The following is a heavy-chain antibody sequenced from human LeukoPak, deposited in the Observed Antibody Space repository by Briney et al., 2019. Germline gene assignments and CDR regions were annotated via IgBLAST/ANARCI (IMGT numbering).Heavy chain of an antibody. D-gene: IGHD6-13*01. CDR2: MSGCGGGI. J-gene: IGHJ4*02. CDR3: AKDVANRYSSSAGGRGPRSKFDY. V-gene: IGHV3-23*01. CDR1: GFTFSRYV. Sequence: GGSLRLSCAASGFTFSRYVMSWVRQAPGKGLEWVSYMSGCGGGIYYADSVKGRFTISRDNSKNTLYLQLNSLRAGDTAVYYCAKDVANRYSSSAGGRGPRSKFDYWGQGTLVTVSS.